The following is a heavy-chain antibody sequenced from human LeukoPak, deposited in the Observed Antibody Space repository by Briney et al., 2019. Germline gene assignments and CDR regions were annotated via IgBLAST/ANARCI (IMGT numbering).Heavy chain of an antibody. CDR1: GYTFTGSY. V-gene: IGHV1-2*06. CDR3: ARGLENFDY. J-gene: IGHJ4*02. Sequence: ASVMLSFKASGYTFTGSYIHWVRQAPGQGLEWAGRINPNSGGTSFAQKFQGSVTMTRDTSISAAYVKLSRLRSDDTAVYYCARGLENFDYWGQGTLVTVSS. D-gene: IGHD1-1*01. CDR2: INPNSGGT.